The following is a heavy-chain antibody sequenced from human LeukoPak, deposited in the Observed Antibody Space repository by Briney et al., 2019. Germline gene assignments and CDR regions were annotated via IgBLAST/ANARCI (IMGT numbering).Heavy chain of an antibody. CDR2: INPNSGGT. V-gene: IGHV1-2*02. CDR3: ASTNSSSWFYYYYYYMDV. D-gene: IGHD6-13*01. J-gene: IGHJ6*03. CDR1: GYTFTGYY. Sequence: GASVKVSCKASGYTFTGYYMHWVRQAPGQGLEWMGWINPNSGGTNYAQKFQGRVTMTRDTSISTAYMELSRLRSDDTAVYYCASTNSSSWFYYYYYYMDVWGKGTTVTVSS.